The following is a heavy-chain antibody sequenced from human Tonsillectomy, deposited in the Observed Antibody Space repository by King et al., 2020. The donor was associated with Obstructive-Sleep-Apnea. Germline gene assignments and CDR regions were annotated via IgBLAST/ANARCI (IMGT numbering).Heavy chain of an antibody. V-gene: IGHV3-21*01. CDR3: ARGRGVCSGGSCFFRTFDY. CDR2: ISSSSSYI. J-gene: IGHJ4*02. Sequence: VQLVESGGGLVKPGGSLRLSCAASRFTFSSYSMNWVRQAPGKGLEWVSSISSSSSYIYYADSVKGRFTISRDNAKNSLYLQMNSLRAEDTAVYYCARGRGVCSGGSCFFRTFDYWGQGTLVTVSS. CDR1: RFTFSSYS. D-gene: IGHD2-15*01.